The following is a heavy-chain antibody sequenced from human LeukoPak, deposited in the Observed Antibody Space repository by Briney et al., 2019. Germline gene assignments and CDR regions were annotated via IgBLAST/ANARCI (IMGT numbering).Heavy chain of an antibody. CDR2: INPNSGGT. CDR1: GYTFTGYY. D-gene: IGHD1/OR15-1a*01. J-gene: IGHJ4*02. V-gene: IGHV1-2*02. Sequence: ASVKVSCKASGYTFTGYYLHWVRQAPGQGLEWMGWINPNSGGTNCAQKFQGRVTMTRDTSISTAYMELSGLRSDDTAVYYCASSLTGTTLDYWGQGTLVTVSS. CDR3: ASSLTGTTLDY.